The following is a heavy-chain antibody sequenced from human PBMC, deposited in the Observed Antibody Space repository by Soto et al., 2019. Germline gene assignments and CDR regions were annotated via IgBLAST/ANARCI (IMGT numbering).Heavy chain of an antibody. CDR1: GYTFTSYA. Sequence: GASVKVSCKASGYTFTSYAMHWVRQAPGQRLEWMGWINAGNGNTKYSQKFQGRVTITRDTSASTAYMELSSLRSEDTAVYYCAKDCYDSSGYYPQALLFDYWGQGTLVTVSS. V-gene: IGHV1-3*01. J-gene: IGHJ4*02. D-gene: IGHD3-22*01. CDR2: INAGNGNT. CDR3: AKDCYDSSGYYPQALLFDY.